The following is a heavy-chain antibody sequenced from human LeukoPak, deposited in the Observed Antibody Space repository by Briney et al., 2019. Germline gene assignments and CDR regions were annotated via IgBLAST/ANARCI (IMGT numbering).Heavy chain of an antibody. CDR3: ARDFWSGYLDY. V-gene: IGHV4-59*01. Sequence: KSSETLSLTCTVSGGSISSYYWSWIRQPPGKGLEWIGYIYYSGSTNYNPSLKSRVTISVDTSKNQFSLKLSSVTAADTAVYYCARDFWSGYLDYWGQGTLVTVSS. D-gene: IGHD3-3*01. CDR1: GGSISSYY. J-gene: IGHJ4*02. CDR2: IYYSGST.